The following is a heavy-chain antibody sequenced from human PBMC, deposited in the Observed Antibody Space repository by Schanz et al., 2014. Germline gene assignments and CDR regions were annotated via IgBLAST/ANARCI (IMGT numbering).Heavy chain of an antibody. CDR3: AKHVRSLTGNDY. CDR2: IIPILGIA. D-gene: IGHD3-9*01. J-gene: IGHJ4*02. V-gene: IGHV1-69*09. CDR1: GGTFNSYT. Sequence: QVQLVQSGAEMKKPGSSMKVSCKASGGTFNSYTINWVRQAPGQGLEWMGRIIPILGIANYAQKFQGRVTITADRSTSTAYMELSSLRSEDTAVYYCAKHVRSLTGNDYWGQGTLVTVSS.